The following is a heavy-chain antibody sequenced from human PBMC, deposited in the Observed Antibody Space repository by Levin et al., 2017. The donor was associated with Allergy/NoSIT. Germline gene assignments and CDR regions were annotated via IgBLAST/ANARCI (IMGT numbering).Heavy chain of an antibody. CDR3: VKGGSSSWYLDFDY. CDR1: GFTFSSSA. D-gene: IGHD6-13*01. V-gene: IGHV3-64D*06. J-gene: IGHJ4*02. CDR2: ISGDGGST. Sequence: GGSLRLSCSASGFTFSSSAMHWVRQAPGKGLEYVSAISGDGGSTYYADSVKGRFTISRDNSKNTLYLQMSSLRTEDTAVYYCVKGGSSSWYLDFDYWGQGTLVTVSS.